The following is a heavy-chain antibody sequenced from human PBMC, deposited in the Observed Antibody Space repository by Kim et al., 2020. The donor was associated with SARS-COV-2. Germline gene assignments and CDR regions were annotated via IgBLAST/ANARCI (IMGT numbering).Heavy chain of an antibody. V-gene: IGHV4-38-2*01. CDR1: GSPFGYAYY. J-gene: IGHJ3*02. CDR2: ISHSGDT. D-gene: IGHD2-15*01. CDR3: ARQVVTGRFNFDM. Sequence: SETLSLTCSVSGSPFGYAYYWGWIRQPPGRGLEWIGSISHSGDTYYKTSVQSRITISVDTSKNQFSLNLSSVTAADTALYFCARQVVTGRFNFDMWGTG.